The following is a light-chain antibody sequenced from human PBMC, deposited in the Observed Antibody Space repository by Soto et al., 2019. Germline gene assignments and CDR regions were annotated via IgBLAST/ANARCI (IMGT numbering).Light chain of an antibody. CDR2: DAS. CDR1: QSVSSSY. Sequence: EIVMTQSPATLSVSPGEKATLSCGASQSVSSSYLAWYQQKPGLAPRLLIYDASSRATGIPDRFSGSASGTDFTLTISRLEPEDVAVYYCQQYGSSPLTFGGGTKADIK. CDR3: QQYGSSPLT. J-gene: IGKJ4*01. V-gene: IGKV3D-20*01.